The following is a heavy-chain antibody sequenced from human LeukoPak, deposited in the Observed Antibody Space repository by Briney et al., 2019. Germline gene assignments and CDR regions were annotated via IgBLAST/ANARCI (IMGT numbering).Heavy chain of an antibody. CDR1: GFTFDDYA. J-gene: IGHJ6*03. CDR3: AKGRAARGRGNYFYMDV. V-gene: IGHV3-43D*03. D-gene: IGHD2/OR15-2a*01. CDR2: ITWDGGST. Sequence: TGGSLRLSCAASGFTFDDYAMHWVRQASGKGLEWVSHITWDGGSTHYADSVEGRFTISRDNRENSLYLQMNSLRPEDTALYYCAKGRAARGRGNYFYMDVWGKGTTVTVSS.